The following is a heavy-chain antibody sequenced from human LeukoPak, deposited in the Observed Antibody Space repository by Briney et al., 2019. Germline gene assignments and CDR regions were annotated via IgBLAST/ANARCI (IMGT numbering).Heavy chain of an antibody. V-gene: IGHV4-61*01. CDR3: AKGGRRTIMGATLDY. D-gene: IGHD1-26*01. CDR2: IYYSGST. CDR1: GGSVSSGSYY. J-gene: IGHJ4*02. Sequence: SETLSLTCTVSGGSVSSGSYYWSWIRQPPGKGLEWIGYIYYSGSTNYNPSLKSRVTISVDTSKNQFSLKLSSVTAADTAVYYCAKGGRRTIMGATLDYWGQGTLVTVSS.